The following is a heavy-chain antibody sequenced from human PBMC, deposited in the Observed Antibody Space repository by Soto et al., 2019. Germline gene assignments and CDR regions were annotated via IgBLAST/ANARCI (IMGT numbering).Heavy chain of an antibody. CDR3: ARVGQYRYLDY. Sequence: QVQLVQSGAEVKKPGASVKVSCTTSGYTFTLFGITWVRQAPGQGLEWMGWISPYNGDTKYAEKLEGRVTLTTDTSTDTAYMELTSLTSDDTAEYYCARVGQYRYLDYWGQGTLVTVSS. CDR1: GYTFTLFG. D-gene: IGHD2-2*02. CDR2: ISPYNGDT. J-gene: IGHJ4*02. V-gene: IGHV1-18*01.